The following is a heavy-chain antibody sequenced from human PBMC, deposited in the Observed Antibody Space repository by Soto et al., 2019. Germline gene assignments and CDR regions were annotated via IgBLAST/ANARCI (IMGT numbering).Heavy chain of an antibody. V-gene: IGHV3-30-3*01. D-gene: IGHD3-3*01. J-gene: IGHJ6*02. CDR2: ISYDGSNK. Sequence: PGGSLRLSCAASGFTFSSYAMHWVRQAPGKGLEWVAVISYDGSNKYYADSVKGRFTISRDNSKNTLYLQMNSLRAEDTAVYYCARNYDFWSGPGANYYYYGMDVWGQGTTVTVSS. CDR3: ARNYDFWSGPGANYYYYGMDV. CDR1: GFTFSSYA.